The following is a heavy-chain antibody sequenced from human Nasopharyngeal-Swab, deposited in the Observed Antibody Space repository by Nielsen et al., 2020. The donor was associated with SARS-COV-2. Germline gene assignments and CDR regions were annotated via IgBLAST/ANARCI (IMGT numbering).Heavy chain of an antibody. Sequence: WIRQPPGKGLEWIGYIYYSGSTYSNPSLKSRVTISVDTSKNQFSLKLSSVTAADTAVYYCARAEPYDFWSGYMPFYGMDVWGKGTTVTVSS. V-gene: IGHV4-31*02. J-gene: IGHJ6*04. CDR3: ARAEPYDFWSGYMPFYGMDV. CDR2: IYYSGST. D-gene: IGHD3-3*01.